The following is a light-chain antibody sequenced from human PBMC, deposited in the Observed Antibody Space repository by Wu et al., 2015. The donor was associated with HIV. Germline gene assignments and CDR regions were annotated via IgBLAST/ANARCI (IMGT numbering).Light chain of an antibody. CDR1: QSISSSY. J-gene: IGKJ2*01. CDR3: QHYGAAPPYT. V-gene: IGKV3-20*01. CDR2: GAY. Sequence: EIVLTQSPGTLSLSPGERATLSCRASQSISSSYLAWYQQKPGQAPRLLISGAYIGATGIPGRFSGSGSETDFTLTISRLEPEDFAVYYCQHYGAAPPYTFGQGTKLEIK.